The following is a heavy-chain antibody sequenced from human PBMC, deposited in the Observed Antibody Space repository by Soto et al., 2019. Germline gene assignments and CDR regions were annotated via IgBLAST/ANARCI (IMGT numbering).Heavy chain of an antibody. CDR1: GGSIFSSY. V-gene: IGHV4-59*01. J-gene: IGHJ5*02. CDR3: ARVPDASSGFDP. Sequence: SETLSLTCTVSGGSIFSSYWTWIRQPPGKGLEWIGNVYYSGSTNYNPSLKSRITISVDTSKNQFSLNLSSVTAADTAVYYCARVPDASSGFDPWGQGTLVSGSS. CDR2: VYYSGST.